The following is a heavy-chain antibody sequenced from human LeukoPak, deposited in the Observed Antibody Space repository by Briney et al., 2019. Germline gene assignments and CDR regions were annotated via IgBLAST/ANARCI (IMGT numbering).Heavy chain of an antibody. V-gene: IGHV3-23*01. CDR3: ARNLAAAGTGY. D-gene: IGHD6-13*01. CDR1: GFTFSSYA. Sequence: PGGSLRLSCAASGFTFSSYAMSWVRQAPGKGPEWVSTISGSGYRAYYADSVKGRFTISRDNSKNTLYLQMNGLRADDTAVFYCARNLAAAGTGYWGQGTLVTVSS. CDR2: ISGSGYRA. J-gene: IGHJ4*02.